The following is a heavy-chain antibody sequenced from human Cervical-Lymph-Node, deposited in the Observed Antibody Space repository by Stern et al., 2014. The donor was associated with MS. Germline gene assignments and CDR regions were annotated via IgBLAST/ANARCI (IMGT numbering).Heavy chain of an antibody. CDR2: ISASVVYT. D-gene: IGHD2-2*01. CDR1: GFTFSTYA. V-gene: IGHV3-23*04. J-gene: IGHJ6*02. Sequence: EVQLVVSGGGLVQPGGSLRLSCAASGFTFSTYAFSWVRQAPGKGLEWVSSISASVVYTYYADSVKGRFTISRDNSKSMLYLEMQSLRAEDTAVYHCAKDLGRGVVVVPLYGLDVWGQGTTVTVSS. CDR3: AKDLGRGVVVVPLYGLDV.